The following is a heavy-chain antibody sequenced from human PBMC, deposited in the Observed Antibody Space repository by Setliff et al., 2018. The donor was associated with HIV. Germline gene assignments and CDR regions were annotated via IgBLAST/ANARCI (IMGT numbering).Heavy chain of an antibody. D-gene: IGHD3-10*01. J-gene: IGHJ3*02. CDR3: ARGSYYGSGSNDAFDI. CDR1: GYTFTSYA. CDR2: INTNTGNP. V-gene: IGHV7-4-1*02. Sequence: ASVKVSCKASGYTFTSYAMNWVRQAPGQGLEWMGWINTNTGNPTYAQGFKGRFVFSWDTSVSTAYLQISSLKAEDTAVYYCARGSYYGSGSNDAFDIWGQGTMVTVSS.